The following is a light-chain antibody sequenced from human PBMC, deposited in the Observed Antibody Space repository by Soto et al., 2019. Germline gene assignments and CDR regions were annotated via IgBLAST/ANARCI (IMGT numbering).Light chain of an antibody. CDR1: SSDIGGYNY. J-gene: IGLJ2*01. CDR3: SSYTSSDTYVI. Sequence: QSALTQPASVSGSPGQSITISCTGTSSDIGGYNYVSWYQQHPGKAPKLIIYDVSNRPSGVSNRFSGSKSGSTASLTISGLQAEDEADYYCSSYTSSDTYVIFGGGTKLTVL. CDR2: DVS. V-gene: IGLV2-14*03.